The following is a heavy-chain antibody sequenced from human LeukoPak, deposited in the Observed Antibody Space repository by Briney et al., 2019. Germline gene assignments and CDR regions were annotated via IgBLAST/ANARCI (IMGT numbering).Heavy chain of an antibody. V-gene: IGHV1-58*02. CDR2: IVVGSGNT. CDR1: GFTFTSSA. CDR3: ARDQEYSSSLADY. D-gene: IGHD6-6*01. J-gene: IGHJ4*02. Sequence: SVKVSCKASGFTFTSSAMQWVRQARGQRLEWIGWIVVGSGNTNYAQKFQERVTITRDMSTSTAYMELSSLRSDDTAVYYCARDQEYSSSLADYWGQGTLVTVSS.